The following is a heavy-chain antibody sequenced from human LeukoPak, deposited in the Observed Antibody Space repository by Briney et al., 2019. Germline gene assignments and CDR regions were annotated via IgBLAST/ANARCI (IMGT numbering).Heavy chain of an antibody. CDR1: GFSFDDYG. CDR2: INWNGDKI. J-gene: IGHJ4*02. CDR3: ARAAGYSSNWYEY. V-gene: IGHV3-20*04. D-gene: IGHD6-13*01. Sequence: PGGSLRLSCAASGFSFDDYGMGWVRQAPGKGLEWVSGINWNGDKIGYADSVKGRFTISRDNAKNSLYLQMNSLRAEDTALYYCARAAGYSSNWYEYWGQGTLVTVSS.